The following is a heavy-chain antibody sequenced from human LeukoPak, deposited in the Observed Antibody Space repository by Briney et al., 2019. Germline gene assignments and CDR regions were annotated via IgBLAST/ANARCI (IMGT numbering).Heavy chain of an antibody. CDR2: IYTRGST. D-gene: IGHD6-13*01. J-gene: IGHJ6*03. CDR3: ARRVGIAAAGIYYYYYMDV. V-gene: IGHV4-4*09. CDR1: GGSISSYY. Sequence: KPSETLSLTCTVSGGSISSYYWSWIRQPPGKGLEWIGYIYTRGSTNYNPSLKSRVTISVDTSKNQFSLKLSSVTAADTAVYYCARRVGIAAAGIYYYYYMDVWGKGTTVTVSS.